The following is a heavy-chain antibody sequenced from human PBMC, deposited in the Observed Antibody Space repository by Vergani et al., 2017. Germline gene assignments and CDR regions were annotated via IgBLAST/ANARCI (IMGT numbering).Heavy chain of an antibody. V-gene: IGHV4-34*01. CDR2: VNQGGST. CDR3: ESIARAPTRRNPPPDY. Sequence: QVQLQEWGAGLLKTSETLSLTCGVSGGSFSDYYWSWIRQATGMGREWIGEVNQGGSTNYNPSLKSRVSISVDTSKNQFSLQLTSVTAADSALYFVESIARAPTRRNPPPDYWGQGILVTVSS. CDR1: GGSFSDYY. J-gene: IGHJ4*02. D-gene: IGHD3-16*02.